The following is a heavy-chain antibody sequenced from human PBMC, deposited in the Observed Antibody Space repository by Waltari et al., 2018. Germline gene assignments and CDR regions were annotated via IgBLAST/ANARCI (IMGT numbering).Heavy chain of an antibody. V-gene: IGHV3-30*18. CDR2: ISKEESKD. Sequence: QVQLVESGGGVVQPGRSLRLSCAALGFRSSGYGMHSVRQATGKGLEWDEAISKEESKDDYVDSGKGRLTISRDRSKNTLYLQGDRLRAKDTAVYHCAKDLSIPGVRLGYSGMDVWGQGTTVTVS. CDR3: AKDLSIPGVRLGYSGMDV. CDR1: GFRSSGYG. J-gene: IGHJ6*02. D-gene: IGHD3-3*02.